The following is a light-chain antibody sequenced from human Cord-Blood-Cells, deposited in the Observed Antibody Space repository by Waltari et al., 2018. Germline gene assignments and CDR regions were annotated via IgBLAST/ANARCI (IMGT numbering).Light chain of an antibody. J-gene: IGKJ4*01. CDR1: QSVSSH. CDR3: QQRSNWPT. V-gene: IGKV3-11*01. CDR2: DAS. Sequence: DIVLPPSPATLSLSPGERATLSCRANQSVSSHLAWYQQKPGQAPRLLIYDASNRATGIPARFSGSGSGTDFTLTISSLEPEDFSVYYCQQRSNWPTCGGGTKVEIK.